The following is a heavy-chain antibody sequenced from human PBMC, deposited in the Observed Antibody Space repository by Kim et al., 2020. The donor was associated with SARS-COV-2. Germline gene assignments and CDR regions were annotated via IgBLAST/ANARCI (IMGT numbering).Heavy chain of an antibody. J-gene: IGHJ6*02. D-gene: IGHD6-13*01. CDR2: IWYDGSNK. Sequence: GGSLRLSCAASGFTFSSYGMHWVRQAPGKGLEWVAVIWYDGSNKYYADSVKGRFTISRDNSKNTLYLQMNSLRAEDTAVYYCAKERKPAAGTNGWFGNYYYYYGMDVWGQGTTVTVSS. V-gene: IGHV3-33*06. CDR1: GFTFSSYG. CDR3: AKERKPAAGTNGWFGNYYYYYGMDV.